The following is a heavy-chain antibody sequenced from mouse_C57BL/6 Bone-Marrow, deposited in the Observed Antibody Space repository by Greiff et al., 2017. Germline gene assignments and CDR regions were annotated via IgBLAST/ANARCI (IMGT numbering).Heavy chain of an antibody. CDR3: ARSGYYGSSAWFAY. CDR1: GYTFTSYW. Sequence: VQLQQSVAELVMPGASVKLSCKASGYTFTSYWMHWVKQRPGQGLEWIGELDPSDSYTNYNQKFKGKATLTVDKSSSTAYMQLSSLTSEDSAVYYCARSGYYGSSAWFAYWGQGTLVTVSA. V-gene: IGHV1-69*01. CDR2: LDPSDSYT. D-gene: IGHD1-1*01. J-gene: IGHJ3*01.